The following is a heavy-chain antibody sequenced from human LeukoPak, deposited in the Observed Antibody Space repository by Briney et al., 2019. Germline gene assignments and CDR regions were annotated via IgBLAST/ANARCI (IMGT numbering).Heavy chain of an antibody. Sequence: VASVKVSCKASGYTFTGYYMRWVRQAPGQGLEWMGWINPNSGGTNYAQKFQGRVTMTRDTSISTAYMELSRLRSDDTAVYYCARDVDSSGWYQFGAFDIWGQGTMVTVSS. D-gene: IGHD6-19*01. J-gene: IGHJ3*02. CDR1: GYTFTGYY. CDR3: ARDVDSSGWYQFGAFDI. CDR2: INPNSGGT. V-gene: IGHV1-2*02.